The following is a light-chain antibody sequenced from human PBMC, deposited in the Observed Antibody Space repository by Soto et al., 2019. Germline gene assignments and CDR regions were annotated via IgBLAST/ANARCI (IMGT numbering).Light chain of an antibody. V-gene: IGKV3-11*01. CDR1: QSVRNS. J-gene: IGKJ1*01. CDR3: QQRINSWT. CDR2: DAS. Sequence: EIVLTQSPATLSLSPGDRATLSCRASQSVRNSLAWYQQKPGQAPRLVIYDASNRATGIPARFGGSGSGTDFTLTISSLEPEDFAVYYCQQRINSWTFGQGTKVEIK.